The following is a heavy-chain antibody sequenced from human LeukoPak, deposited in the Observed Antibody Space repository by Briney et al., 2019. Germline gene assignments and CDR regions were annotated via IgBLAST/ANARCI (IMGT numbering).Heavy chain of an antibody. D-gene: IGHD4-23*01. CDR3: AREDYGGNSVDY. CDR1: GFTFSSYG. J-gene: IGHJ4*02. CDR2: IWYDGSNK. Sequence: GGSLRLSCAASGFTFSSYGMHWVLQAPGKGLEWVAVIWYDGSNKYYADSVKGRFTISRDNSKNTLYLQMNSLGAEDTAVYYCAREDYGGNSVDYWGQGTLVTVSS. V-gene: IGHV3-33*01.